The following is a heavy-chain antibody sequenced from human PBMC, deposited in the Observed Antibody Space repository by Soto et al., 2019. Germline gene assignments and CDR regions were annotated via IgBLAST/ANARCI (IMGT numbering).Heavy chain of an antibody. V-gene: IGHV1-18*01. D-gene: IGHD3-16*01. CDR3: VMVDNYVTPTPQDV. Sequence: QVQLVQSGDEVKKPGASVKVSCKASGYIFVNYGIAWVRQAPGQGLEWMGWISPYTGNTHSATKVQGRLTMTTDTSTSTAYMALGSVTSDDTAVYYCVMVDNYVTPTPQDVWGQGTTVTVSS. CDR1: GYIFVNYG. J-gene: IGHJ6*02. CDR2: ISPYTGNT.